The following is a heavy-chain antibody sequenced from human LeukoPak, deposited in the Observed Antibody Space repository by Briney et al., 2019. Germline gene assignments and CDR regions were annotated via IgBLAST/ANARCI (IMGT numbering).Heavy chain of an antibody. CDR2: INWNGGST. CDR1: GFTFDDYG. J-gene: IGHJ4*02. V-gene: IGHV3-20*04. Sequence: GGSLILSCAASGFTFDDYGMSWVRQAPGKGLEWVSGINWNGGSTGYADSVKGRFTISRDNAKNSLYLQMNSLRAEDTALYYCARGYGSGEDGDYWGQGTLVTVSS. CDR3: ARGYGSGEDGDY. D-gene: IGHD3-10*01.